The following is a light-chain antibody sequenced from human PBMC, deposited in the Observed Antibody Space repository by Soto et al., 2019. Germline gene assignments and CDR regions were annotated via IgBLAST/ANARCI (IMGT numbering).Light chain of an antibody. J-gene: IGKJ1*01. Sequence: EIVMTQSPATLSVSPGERATLSCRASQSVSSNLAWYQQKPGQAPRLLIYGASTRATGIPARFSGSGSGTDVTLTNNSLQSEDFAVYFCQQYNNWPRTFGQGTQVEIK. V-gene: IGKV3-15*01. CDR3: QQYNNWPRT. CDR1: QSVSSN. CDR2: GAS.